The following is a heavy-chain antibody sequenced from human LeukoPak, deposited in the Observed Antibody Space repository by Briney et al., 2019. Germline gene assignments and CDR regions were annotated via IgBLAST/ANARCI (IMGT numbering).Heavy chain of an antibody. Sequence: GASVKVSCKASGYTFTGYYIHWVRQAPGQGLEWMGWINPNSGDTNYAQNFQGRVTMTRDTSINTAYMELNTLRSGDTAVYYCARIKWAAANDWGQGTLVAVSS. CDR1: GYTFTGYY. CDR2: INPNSGDT. D-gene: IGHD6-13*01. V-gene: IGHV1-2*02. CDR3: ARIKWAAAND. J-gene: IGHJ4*02.